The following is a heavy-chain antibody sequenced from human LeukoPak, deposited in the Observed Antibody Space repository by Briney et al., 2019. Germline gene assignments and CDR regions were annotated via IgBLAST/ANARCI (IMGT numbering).Heavy chain of an antibody. J-gene: IGHJ4*02. Sequence: PGGSLRLSCTVSGFTVSSNSMSWVRQAPGKGLEWVSFIYSDNTHYSDSVKGRFTISRDNSKNTLYLQMNSLRAEGTAMYYCARRAGAYSHPYDYWGQETLVTVSS. CDR3: ARRAGAYSHPYDY. CDR2: IYSDNT. V-gene: IGHV3-53*01. CDR1: GFTVSSNS. D-gene: IGHD4/OR15-4a*01.